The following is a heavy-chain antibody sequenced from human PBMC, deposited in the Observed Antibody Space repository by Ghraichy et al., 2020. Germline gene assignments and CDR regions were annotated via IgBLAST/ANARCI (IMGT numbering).Heavy chain of an antibody. D-gene: IGHD3-10*01. CDR2: ISYSGST. V-gene: IGHV4-59*01. Sequence: SETLSLTCTVSGGSISSYYWSWIRQPPGKGLEWIAYISYSGSTNYNPSLKGRVTVSVDTPKNQFSLKLSSVTAADTAVYYCARAQYYCGSGSSYYYYYYMDVWGKGTTVTVSS. CDR1: GGSISSYY. J-gene: IGHJ6*03. CDR3: ARAQYYCGSGSSYYYYYYMDV.